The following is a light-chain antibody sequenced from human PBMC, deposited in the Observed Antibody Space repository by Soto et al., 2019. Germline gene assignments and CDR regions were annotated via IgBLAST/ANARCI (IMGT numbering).Light chain of an antibody. CDR2: GAS. V-gene: IGKV3-15*01. Sequence: EIVMTQSPATLSVSPGERATLSCRASQSVSSNLAWYQQKPGQAPRLLIYGASTRATGIPASFSGSGSGTEFTLTISSLASEDFAVYYCQQYNDWPPWTFGQGTKVEIK. CDR1: QSVSSN. J-gene: IGKJ1*01. CDR3: QQYNDWPPWT.